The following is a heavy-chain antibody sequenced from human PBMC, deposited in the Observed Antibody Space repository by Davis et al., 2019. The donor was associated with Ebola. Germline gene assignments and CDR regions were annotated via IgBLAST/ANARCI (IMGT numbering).Heavy chain of an antibody. CDR2: IIPIFGTA. J-gene: IGHJ4*02. D-gene: IGHD3-3*01. V-gene: IGHV1-69*05. CDR1: GGTFSSYA. CDR3: ARALDRLLDFDY. Sequence: SVKVSCKASGGTFSSYAISWVRQAPGQGLEWMGGIIPIFGTANYAQKFQGRITLTTDTSTNTVYMELTSLKSEDTAVYYCARALDRLLDFDYWGQGTLVTVSS.